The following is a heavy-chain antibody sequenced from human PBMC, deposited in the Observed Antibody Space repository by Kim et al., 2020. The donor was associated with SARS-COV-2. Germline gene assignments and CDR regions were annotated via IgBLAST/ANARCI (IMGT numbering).Heavy chain of an antibody. CDR3: AGVRTVTTYSYYYMDV. J-gene: IGHJ6*03. D-gene: IGHD4-17*01. Sequence: DSVKGRFTISRDNAKTSLYLQRNSLRDEDTAVYYCAGVRTVTTYSYYYMDVWGKGTTVTVSS. V-gene: IGHV3-48*02.